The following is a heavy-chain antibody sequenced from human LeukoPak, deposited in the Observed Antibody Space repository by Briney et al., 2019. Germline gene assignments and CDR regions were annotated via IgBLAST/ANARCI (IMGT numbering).Heavy chain of an antibody. J-gene: IGHJ4*02. CDR3: ARGTAMALSPFDY. V-gene: IGHV3-7*04. Sequence: GGSLRLSCAASGFTFSSYWMTWVRQAPGKGLEWVANIKQDGSEKYYVNSVKGRFTISRDNAKNSLYLQMNSLRAEDTAVYYCARGTAMALSPFDYWGQGTLVTVSS. D-gene: IGHD5-18*01. CDR2: IKQDGSEK. CDR1: GFTFSSYW.